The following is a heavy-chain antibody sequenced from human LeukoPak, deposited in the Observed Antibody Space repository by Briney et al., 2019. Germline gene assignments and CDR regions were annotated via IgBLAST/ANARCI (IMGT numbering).Heavy chain of an antibody. CDR3: ARTSYYFDS. V-gene: IGHV3-74*01. CDR2: ISGDGMNT. Sequence: GGSLRLSFTASGFTFSNYWMHWVRQAPGKGLVWVSRISGDGMNTAYADSVKGQFTISRDNAKNTLYLQMNSLRVEDTAVYYCARTSYYFDSWGQGTLVTVSS. D-gene: IGHD3-16*01. J-gene: IGHJ4*02. CDR1: GFTFSNYW.